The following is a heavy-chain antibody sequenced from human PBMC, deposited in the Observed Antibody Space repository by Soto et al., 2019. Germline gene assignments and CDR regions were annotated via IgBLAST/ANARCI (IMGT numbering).Heavy chain of an antibody. CDR3: ARGGVTTVRGVNPYNWFDP. CDR1: GDSVSSNSAA. D-gene: IGHD3-10*01. CDR2: TYYRSKWYN. Sequence: SQTLSLTCAISGDSVSSNSAAWNWIRQSPSRGLEWLGRTYYRSKWYNDYAVSVKSRITINPDTSKNQFSLQLNSMTPEDTAVYFCARGGVTTVRGVNPYNWFDPWGQGTLVTVSS. J-gene: IGHJ5*02. V-gene: IGHV6-1*01.